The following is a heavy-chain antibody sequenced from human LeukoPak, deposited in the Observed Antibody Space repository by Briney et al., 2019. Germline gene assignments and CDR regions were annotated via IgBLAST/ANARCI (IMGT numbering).Heavy chain of an antibody. D-gene: IGHD6-13*01. Sequence: PSETLSLTCAVYGGSFSGYYCSWIRQPPGKGLEWIGEINHSGSTNYNPSLKSRVTISVDTSKNQFSLKLSSVTAADTAVYYCARVGAAAGTGGWFDPWGQGTLVTVSS. CDR1: GGSFSGYY. CDR2: INHSGST. J-gene: IGHJ5*02. CDR3: ARVGAAAGTGGWFDP. V-gene: IGHV4-34*01.